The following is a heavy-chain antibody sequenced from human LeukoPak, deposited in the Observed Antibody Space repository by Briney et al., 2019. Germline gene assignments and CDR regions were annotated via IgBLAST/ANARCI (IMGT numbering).Heavy chain of an antibody. Sequence: ASVKVSCKASGYTFTTLNWVRQAPGQGLEWMGIINPSVGNTIYAQQFQGRVTMTGDTSTSTVYMELNSLRAEDTAVYYCARDRYSSSSLDFWGQGTLVTVSS. V-gene: IGHV1-46*01. CDR3: ARDRYSSSSLDF. J-gene: IGHJ4*02. CDR1: GYTFTT. CDR2: INPSVGNT. D-gene: IGHD6-6*01.